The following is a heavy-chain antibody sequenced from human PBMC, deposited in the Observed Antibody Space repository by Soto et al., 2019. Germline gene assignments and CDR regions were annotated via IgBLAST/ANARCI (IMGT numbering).Heavy chain of an antibody. CDR3: ARAKAVVIAALDI. V-gene: IGHV3-23*01. Sequence: PGRSLRPACNAEGTMSNNAAMTCVRQPPGQGLQWVASVSDNGGSRGGTYYEDSVKGRFTISRDNSKNTLYLQLDSLTGADTAVYYCARAKAVVIAALDIWGQGTMVTVSS. D-gene: IGHD2-21*01. CDR1: GTMSNNAA. CDR2: VSDNGGSRGGT. J-gene: IGHJ3*02.